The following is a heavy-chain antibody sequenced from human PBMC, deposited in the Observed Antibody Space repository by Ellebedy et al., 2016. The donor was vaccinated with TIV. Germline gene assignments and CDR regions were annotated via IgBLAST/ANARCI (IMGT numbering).Heavy chain of an antibody. CDR2: IGASGHNT. Sequence: GESLKISCVASGFTLSNYAINWVRQAPGKGLEWVSGIGASGHNTYYADSVKGRFTISRDNSKNTVSMQMNSLRAEDTAVYYCAKGRGSSVIDYNYFGMDVWGQGTTVTVSS. D-gene: IGHD2-21*01. CDR1: GFTLSNYA. J-gene: IGHJ6*02. V-gene: IGHV3-23*01. CDR3: AKGRGSSVIDYNYFGMDV.